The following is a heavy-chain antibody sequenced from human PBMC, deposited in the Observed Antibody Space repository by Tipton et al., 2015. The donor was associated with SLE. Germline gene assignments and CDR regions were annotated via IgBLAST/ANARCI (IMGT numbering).Heavy chain of an antibody. D-gene: IGHD2-21*01. V-gene: IGHV4-39*07. CDR3: ARAGGGDSNWFDP. CDR2: IHYAGGT. CDR1: GDSLSSNNYY. J-gene: IGHJ5*02. Sequence: LRLSCSVSGDSLSSNNYYWGWIRQSPAQGLEWIGTIHYAGGTYYNPSLRSRLTIPVDKSKSQFSLKLSSVTAADTAVYYCARAGGGDSNWFDPWGQGTLVTVSS.